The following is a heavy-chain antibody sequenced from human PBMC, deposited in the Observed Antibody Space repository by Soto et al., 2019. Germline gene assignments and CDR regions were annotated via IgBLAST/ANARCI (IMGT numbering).Heavy chain of an antibody. J-gene: IGHJ5*02. CDR2: IRSKAYGGTT. D-gene: IGHD3-22*01. CDR3: TTNYYDSSGYDNWFDP. Sequence: PGGSLRLSCTASGFTFGDYAMSWFRQAPGKGLEWVGFIRSKAYGGTTQYAASVKGRFTISRDDSKSIAYLQMNSLKTEDTAVYYCTTNYYDSSGYDNWFDPWGQETLVTVSS. V-gene: IGHV3-49*03. CDR1: GFTFGDYA.